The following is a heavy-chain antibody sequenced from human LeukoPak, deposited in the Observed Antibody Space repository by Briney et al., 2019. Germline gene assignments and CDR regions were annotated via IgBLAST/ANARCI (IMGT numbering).Heavy chain of an antibody. CDR1: GFSLSTSGVG. CDR3: AHTWVVAATRYFDY. V-gene: IGHV2-5*02. D-gene: IGHD2-15*01. J-gene: IGHJ4*02. Sequence: SGPTLVNPTQTLTLTCTFSGFSLSTSGVGVGWIRQPPGKALEWLAPIYWDDDKPYSPSLKSRLTITKDTSKNQVVLTMTNMDPVDTATYYCAHTWVVAATRYFDYWGQGTLVTVSS. CDR2: IYWDDDK.